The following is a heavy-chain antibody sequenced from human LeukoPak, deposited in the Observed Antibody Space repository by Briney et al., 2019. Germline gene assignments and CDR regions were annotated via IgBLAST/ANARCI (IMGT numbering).Heavy chain of an antibody. CDR1: GGSFSGYY. J-gene: IGHJ6*03. CDR2: INHSGST. D-gene: IGHD6-6*01. Sequence: SETLSLTCAVCGGSFSGYYWSWIRQPPGKGLEWIGEINHSGSTNYNPSLKSRVTISVDTSKNQFSLKLSSVTAADTAVYYCARNGAARYYYMDVWGKGTTVTVSS. CDR3: ARNGAARYYYMDV. V-gene: IGHV4-34*01.